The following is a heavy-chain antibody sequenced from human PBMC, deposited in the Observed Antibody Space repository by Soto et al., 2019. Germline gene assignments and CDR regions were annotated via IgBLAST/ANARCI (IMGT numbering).Heavy chain of an antibody. CDR1: GFTFSNAW. J-gene: IGHJ6*02. V-gene: IGHV3-15*01. CDR3: TTHPTVTTWGYYYGMDV. Sequence: GGSLRLSCAASGFTFSNAWMSWVRQAPGKGLEWVGRIKSKTDGGTTDYAAPVKGRFTISRDDSKNTLYLQMNSLKTEDTAVYYYTTHPTVTTWGYYYGMDVWGQGTTVTVSS. D-gene: IGHD4-17*01. CDR2: IKSKTDGGTT.